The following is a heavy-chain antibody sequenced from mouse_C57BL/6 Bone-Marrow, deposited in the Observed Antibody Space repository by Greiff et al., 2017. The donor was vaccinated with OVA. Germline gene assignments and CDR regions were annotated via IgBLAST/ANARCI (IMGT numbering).Heavy chain of an antibody. Sequence: QVQLQQPGAELVKPGASVQMSCKASGYTFTSYWITWVKQRPGQGLEWIGDIYSGGGSSNYNEKFKSKATLTVDTSSSTAYMQLSSLTSEDSAVYYCALITTVVADYWGQGTTLTVSS. V-gene: IGHV1-55*01. J-gene: IGHJ2*01. CDR2: IYSGGGSS. CDR3: ALITTVVADY. CDR1: GYTFTSYW. D-gene: IGHD1-1*01.